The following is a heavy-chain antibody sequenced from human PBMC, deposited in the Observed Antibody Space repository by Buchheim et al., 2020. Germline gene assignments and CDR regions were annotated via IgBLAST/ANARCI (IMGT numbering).Heavy chain of an antibody. D-gene: IGHD6-6*01. CDR3: AISSSPKEYYYYYYMDV. V-gene: IGHV4-4*02. CDR2: INHSGST. J-gene: IGHJ6*03. Sequence: QVQLQESGPGLVKPSGTLSLTCAVSGGSISSSNWWSWVRQPPGKGLEWIGEINHSGSTNYNPSLKSRVTISVDTSKNQFSLKLSSVTAADTAVYYCAISSSPKEYYYYYYMDVWGKGTT. CDR1: GGSISSSNW.